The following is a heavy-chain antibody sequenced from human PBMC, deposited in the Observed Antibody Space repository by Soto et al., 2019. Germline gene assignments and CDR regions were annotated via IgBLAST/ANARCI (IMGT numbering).Heavy chain of an antibody. CDR3: ASFYAGTLVDY. J-gene: IGHJ4*02. V-gene: IGHV4-39*01. CDR2: IYYSGST. D-gene: IGHD6-13*01. Sequence: PSETLSLTCTVSGGYISSSSYYWGWIRQPPGKGLEWIGSIYYSGSTYYNPSLKSRVTISVDTSKNQFSLKLSSVTAADTAVYYCASFYAGTLVDYWGQGTLVTVSS. CDR1: GGYISSSSYY.